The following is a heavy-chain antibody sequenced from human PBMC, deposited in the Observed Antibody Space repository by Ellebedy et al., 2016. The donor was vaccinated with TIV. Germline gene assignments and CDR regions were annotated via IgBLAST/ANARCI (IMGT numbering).Heavy chain of an antibody. J-gene: IGHJ4*02. D-gene: IGHD5-12*01. V-gene: IGHV1-69*13. CDR1: GGTFSSYA. CDR3: ASGSGPDWYFDY. Sequence: AASAKVSCKASGGTFSSYAISWVRQAPGQGLEWMGGIIPIFGTANYAQKFQGRVTITADESTSTAYMELSSLRSEDTAVYYCASGSGPDWYFDYWGQGTLVTVSS. CDR2: IIPIFGTA.